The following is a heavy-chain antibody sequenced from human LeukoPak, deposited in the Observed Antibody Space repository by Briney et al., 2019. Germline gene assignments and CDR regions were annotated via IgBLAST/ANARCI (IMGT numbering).Heavy chain of an antibody. D-gene: IGHD3-22*01. V-gene: IGHV3-23*01. Sequence: GGSLRLSCAASGFTFDNHAISWVRQAPGKGLEWVSAISGSGDVTYYAVSVKGRFTISRDNSKNTLYLQLNSLRAEDTAVYYCAKRYYSDSSGYLGSIDQWGQGTLVTASS. CDR1: GFTFDNHA. CDR3: AKRYYSDSSGYLGSIDQ. J-gene: IGHJ4*02. CDR2: ISGSGDVT.